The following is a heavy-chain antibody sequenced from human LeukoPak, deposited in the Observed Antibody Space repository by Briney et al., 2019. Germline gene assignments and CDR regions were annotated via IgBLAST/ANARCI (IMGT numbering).Heavy chain of an antibody. CDR1: GYTFSDYY. Sequence: ASVKVSCKTSGYTFSDYYIHWIRQAPGQGLEWVGWINPNSGDTDYAQKFQGRVTMTRDTSISTAYMELSRLRSDDTAVYYCARTSHYVDIAATIPYGIYYFDYWGQGTLVTVSS. CDR3: ARTSHYVDIAATIPYGIYYFDY. V-gene: IGHV1-2*02. CDR2: INPNSGDT. D-gene: IGHD5-12*01. J-gene: IGHJ4*02.